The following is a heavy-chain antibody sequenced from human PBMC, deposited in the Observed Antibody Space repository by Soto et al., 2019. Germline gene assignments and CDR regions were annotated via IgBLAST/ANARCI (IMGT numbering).Heavy chain of an antibody. V-gene: IGHV3-23*01. CDR2: ISASGGTA. CDR3: AEAWNRGWGAFGY. CDR1: GFTFRSYA. J-gene: IGHJ4*02. Sequence: EVQLLESGGGLVQPGGSLRLSCAASGFTFRSYAMSWVRQAPGKGLEWVSAISASGGTAYYADSVKGRFTISRDNSKNPRCPELTIQRASDTAGYYGAEAWNRGWGAFGYWGVGTLDTVFS. D-gene: IGHD6-19*01.